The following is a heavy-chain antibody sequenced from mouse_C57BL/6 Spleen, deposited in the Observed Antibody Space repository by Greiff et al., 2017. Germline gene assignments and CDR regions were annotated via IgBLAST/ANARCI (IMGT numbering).Heavy chain of an antibody. Sequence: DVQLVESGGGLVQPGGSLSLSCAASGFTFTDYYMSWVRQPPGKALEWLGFIRNKANGYTTEYSASVKGRFTISRDNSQSILYLQMNALRAEDSATYYCARYGGTFYAMDYWGQGTSVTVSS. V-gene: IGHV7-3*01. CDR2: IRNKANGYTT. J-gene: IGHJ4*01. CDR1: GFTFTDYY. D-gene: IGHD5-1*01. CDR3: ARYGGTFYAMDY.